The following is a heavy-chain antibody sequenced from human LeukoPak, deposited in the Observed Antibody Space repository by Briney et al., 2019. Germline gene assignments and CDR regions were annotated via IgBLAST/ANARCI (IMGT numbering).Heavy chain of an antibody. Sequence: GGSLRHSCAASGFTFSDYYMGWTRQAPGKGLEWLSYISGSGTTMYYADPVKGRFTISRDNAKNSLDLQMNSLRAEDTAVYYCGRDFGLTGTKRSFDIWGQGTMVTVSS. V-gene: IGHV3-11*01. CDR3: GRDFGLTGTKRSFDI. J-gene: IGHJ3*02. CDR1: GFTFSDYY. D-gene: IGHD1-7*01. CDR2: ISGSGTTM.